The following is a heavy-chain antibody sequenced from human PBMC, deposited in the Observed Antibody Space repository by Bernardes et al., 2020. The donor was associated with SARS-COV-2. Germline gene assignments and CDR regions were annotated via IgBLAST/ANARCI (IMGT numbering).Heavy chain of an antibody. Sequence: ASVKVSCKTSGYSFSNYYMHWVRQAPGQGLEWMGIINLSSGKTLYAQRVQGRVTMTRDTSSSTVYMELRSLRSDDSATYYCARERRLDNSGWDYYYYGMDVWGQGTRVTVSS. J-gene: IGHJ6*02. CDR2: INLSSGKT. CDR1: GYSFSNYY. D-gene: IGHD6-19*01. V-gene: IGHV1-46*01. CDR3: ARERRLDNSGWDYYYYGMDV.